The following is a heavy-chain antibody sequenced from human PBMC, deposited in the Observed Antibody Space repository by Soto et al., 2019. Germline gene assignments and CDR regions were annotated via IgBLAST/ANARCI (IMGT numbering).Heavy chain of an antibody. CDR2: IYSGGST. CDR1: GFTVSSNY. J-gene: IGHJ1*01. Sequence: HPGGSLRLSCAASGFTVSSNYMSWVRQAPGKGLEWVSVIYSGGSTYYADSVKGRFTISRDNSKNTLYLQMNSLRAEDTAVYYCARDVYDSSGYYLEYFQHWGQGTLVTVSS. V-gene: IGHV3-66*01. CDR3: ARDVYDSSGYYLEYFQH. D-gene: IGHD3-22*01.